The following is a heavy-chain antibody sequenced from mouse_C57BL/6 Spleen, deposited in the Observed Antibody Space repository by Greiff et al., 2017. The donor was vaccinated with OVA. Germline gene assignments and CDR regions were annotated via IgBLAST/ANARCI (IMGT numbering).Heavy chain of an antibody. D-gene: IGHD2-4*01. V-gene: IGHV1-64*01. CDR2: IHPNSGST. CDR3: AKNDYDGVYYFDY. J-gene: IGHJ2*01. Sequence: QVQLQQPGAELVKPGASVKLSCKASGYTFTSYWMHWVKQSPGQGLEWIGMIHPNSGSTNYNEKFKSKATLTVDKSSSTAYMQLSSLTSEDSAVYYCAKNDYDGVYYFDYWGQGTTLTVSS. CDR1: GYTFTSYW.